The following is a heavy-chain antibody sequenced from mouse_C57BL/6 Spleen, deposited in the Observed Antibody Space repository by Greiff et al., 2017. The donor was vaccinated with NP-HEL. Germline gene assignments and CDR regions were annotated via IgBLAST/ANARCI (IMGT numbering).Heavy chain of an antibody. CDR1: GFTFSDYG. J-gene: IGHJ3*01. CDR2: ISSGSSTI. Sequence: EVHLVESGGGLVKPGGSLKLSCAASGFTFSDYGMHWVRQAPEKGLEWVAYISSGSSTIYYADTVKGRFTISRDNAKNTLFLQMTSLRSEDTAMYHCARRDYGSSYGFAYWGQGTLVTVSA. V-gene: IGHV5-17*01. CDR3: ARRDYGSSYGFAY. D-gene: IGHD1-1*01.